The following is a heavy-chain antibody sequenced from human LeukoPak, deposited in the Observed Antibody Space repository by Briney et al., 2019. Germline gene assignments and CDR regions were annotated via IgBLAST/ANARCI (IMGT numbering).Heavy chain of an antibody. CDR2: ISYDGSNK. CDR1: GFTFSSSW. V-gene: IGHV3-30*18. Sequence: GGSLRLSCATSGFTFSSSWMSWVRQAPGKGLEWVAAISYDGSNKYYVDSVKGRFTISRDNSKNTLYLQMNSLRAEDTAVYYCAKDRSNSGYYYFDYWGQGTLVTVSS. J-gene: IGHJ4*02. D-gene: IGHD3-22*01. CDR3: AKDRSNSGYYYFDY.